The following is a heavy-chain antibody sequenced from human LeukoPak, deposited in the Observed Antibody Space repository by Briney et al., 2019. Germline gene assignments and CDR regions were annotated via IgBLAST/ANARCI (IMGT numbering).Heavy chain of an antibody. CDR1: GFTFSSYA. J-gene: IGHJ4*02. Sequence: PGGSLRLSCAASGFTFSSYAMTWVRQAPGKGLEWVSALIGSGDNTYYADSVRGRFTISRDNSKNTLYLQMNSLRAEDTAVYYCASYSGFPEYYFDYWGQGTLVTVSS. CDR2: LIGSGDNT. CDR3: ASYSGFPEYYFDY. D-gene: IGHD5-12*01. V-gene: IGHV3-23*01.